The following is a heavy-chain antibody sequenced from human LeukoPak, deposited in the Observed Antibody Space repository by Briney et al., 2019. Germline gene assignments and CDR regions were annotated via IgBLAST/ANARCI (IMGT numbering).Heavy chain of an antibody. CDR3: ASSPIRVDTAMVAPHY. V-gene: IGHV3-64*01. CDR1: GFTFSSYA. J-gene: IGHJ4*02. Sequence: GGSLRLSCAASGFTFSSYAMHWVRQAPGKGLEYVSAISSNGGSTYYANSVKGRFTISRDNSKNTLYLQMNSLRAEDTAVYYCASSPIRVDTAMVAPHYWGQGTLVTVSS. D-gene: IGHD5-18*01. CDR2: ISSNGGST.